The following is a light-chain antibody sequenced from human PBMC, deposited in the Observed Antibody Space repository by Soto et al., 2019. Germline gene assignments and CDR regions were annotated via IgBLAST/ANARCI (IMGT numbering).Light chain of an antibody. V-gene: IGLV2-14*01. CDR2: EVS. J-gene: IGLJ2*01. CDR3: SSYTSSSTLV. Sequence: QSALTQPASVSGSPGQSITISCTGSSSDVGGYNYVSWYQQHPGKAPKHMIYEVSNRPSGISNRFSGSKSGNTSSLTLSGLRGEDEADYYCSSYTSSSTLVFGGGTKRTVL. CDR1: SSDVGGYNY.